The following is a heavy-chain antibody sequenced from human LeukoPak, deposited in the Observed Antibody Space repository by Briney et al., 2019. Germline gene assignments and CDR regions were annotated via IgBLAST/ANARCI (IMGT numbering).Heavy chain of an antibody. CDR3: ASSPGGTGYYFDY. Sequence: GGSLRLSCAASGFTFSSYSMNWVRQAPGKGLEWVSYISSSSSTIYYADSAKGRFTISRDNAKNSLYLQMNSLRAEDTAVYYCASSPGGTGYYFDYWGQGTLVTVSS. J-gene: IGHJ4*02. V-gene: IGHV3-48*04. D-gene: IGHD1-1*01. CDR1: GFTFSSYS. CDR2: ISSSSSTI.